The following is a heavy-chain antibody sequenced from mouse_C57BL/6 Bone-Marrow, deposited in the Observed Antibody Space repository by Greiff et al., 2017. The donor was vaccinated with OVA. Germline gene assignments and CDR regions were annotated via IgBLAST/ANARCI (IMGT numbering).Heavy chain of an antibody. J-gene: IGHJ1*03. CDR2: ISNGGGST. V-gene: IGHV5-12*01. Sequence: EVQRVESGGGLVQPGGSLKLSCAASGFTFSDYYMYWVRQTPEKRLEWVAYISNGGGSTYYPDTVKGRFTISRDNAKNTLYLQMSRLKSEDTAMYYCARQYYGSSFYWYFDVWGTGTTVTVSS. CDR3: ARQYYGSSFYWYFDV. D-gene: IGHD1-1*01. CDR1: GFTFSDYY.